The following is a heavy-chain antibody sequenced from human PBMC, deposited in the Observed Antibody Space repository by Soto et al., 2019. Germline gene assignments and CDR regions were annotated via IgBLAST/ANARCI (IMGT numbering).Heavy chain of an antibody. J-gene: IGHJ4*02. Sequence: ASVKVSCKASGYTFTSYYMHWVRQAPGQGLEWMGIINPRGGSTSNAQKFQGRVTITADESTSTAYMELSSLRSEDTAVYYCARGRNIAAAGPFDYWGQGTLVTVSS. CDR2: INPRGGST. D-gene: IGHD6-13*01. CDR3: ARGRNIAAAGPFDY. CDR1: GYTFTSYY. V-gene: IGHV1-46*01.